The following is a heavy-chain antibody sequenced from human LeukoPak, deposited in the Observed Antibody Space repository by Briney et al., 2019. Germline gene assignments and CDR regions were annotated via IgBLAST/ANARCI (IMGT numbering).Heavy chain of an antibody. CDR3: ARRRDAYNDAFDI. V-gene: IGHV4-61*02. D-gene: IGHD5-24*01. J-gene: IGHJ3*02. Sequence: SETLSLTCSVSGASIKSGNYYWSWIRQPAGKGLEWIGRIYNTGNTNYNPSLESRVSMSLDTSKNHFSLRLNSVTAADTAVYYCARRRDAYNDAFDIWGQGTMVVVSS. CDR1: GASIKSGNYY. CDR2: IYNTGNT.